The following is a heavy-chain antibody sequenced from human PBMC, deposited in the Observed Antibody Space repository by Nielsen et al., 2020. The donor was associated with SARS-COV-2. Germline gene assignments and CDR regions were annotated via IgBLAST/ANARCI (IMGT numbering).Heavy chain of an antibody. D-gene: IGHD2-8*01. CDR3: SREGDCKNGICHIRGMDV. CDR2: THHSGST. J-gene: IGHJ6*02. CDR1: GDSIGSYY. V-gene: IGHV4-59*01. Sequence: SETLSLTCTVSGDSIGSYYWNWIRQPPGKGLEWIGFTHHSGSTNYNPSLKSRVTISVDRSKNQFSLMLSSVTAADTTVYYCSREGDCKNGICHIRGMDVGRQGTTVTVSS.